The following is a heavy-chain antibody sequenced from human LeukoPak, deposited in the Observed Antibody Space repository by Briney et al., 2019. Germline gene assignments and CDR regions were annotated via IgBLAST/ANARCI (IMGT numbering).Heavy chain of an antibody. J-gene: IGHJ3*02. CDR3: AKDINYFLDAFDI. CDR2: ISWNSGSI. D-gene: IGHD2/OR15-2a*01. V-gene: IGHV3-9*03. Sequence: GRSLRLSCAASGFTFDDYAMHWVRQAPGKGLEWVSGISWNSGSIGYADSVKGRFTISRGNAKNSLYLQMNSLRAEDMALYYCAKDINYFLDAFDIWGQGTMVTVSS. CDR1: GFTFDDYA.